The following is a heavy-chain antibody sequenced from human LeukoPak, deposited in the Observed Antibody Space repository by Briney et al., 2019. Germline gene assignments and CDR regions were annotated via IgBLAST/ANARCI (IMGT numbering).Heavy chain of an antibody. CDR2: IYASGST. CDR3: ARVDRGDAKMDV. V-gene: IGHV4-4*07. Sequence: PFPTTTSPGVSTSYDFTRVLQDPGRGGEGMIGRIYASGSTNYNPSLKSRVTMSVDTSKNQFSLKLSSVTAADTAVYYCARVDRGDAKMDVWGKGTTVTVSS. J-gene: IGHJ6*04. D-gene: IGHD3-10*01. CDR1: GVSTSYDF.